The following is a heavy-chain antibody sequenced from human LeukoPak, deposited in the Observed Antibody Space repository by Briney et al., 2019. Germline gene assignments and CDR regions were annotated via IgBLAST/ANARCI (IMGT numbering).Heavy chain of an antibody. CDR2: IYHSGNT. J-gene: IGHJ4*02. Sequence: SETLSLTCTVSGYSISSGYYWGWIRQPPGKGLEWIAIIYHSGNTYYNPSLKSRVTISVDTSKNQFSLKLTSVTAADTAVYYCATNLYGSGNYFTYWGQGTLVTVSS. CDR3: ATNLYGSGNYFTY. CDR1: GYSISSGYY. V-gene: IGHV4-38-2*02. D-gene: IGHD3-10*01.